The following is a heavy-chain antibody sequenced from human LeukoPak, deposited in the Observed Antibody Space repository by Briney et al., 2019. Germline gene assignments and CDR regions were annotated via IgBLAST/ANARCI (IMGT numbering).Heavy chain of an antibody. CDR3: ARDSPDDAFDI. J-gene: IGHJ3*02. Sequence: GGSLRLSCAASGFTFSSYSMNWVRQAPGKGLEWVANVKQDGSEKYYVDSVKGRFTISRDNAKNSLYLQMNSLRAEDTAVYYCARDSPDDAFDIWGQGTMVTVSS. CDR1: GFTFSSYS. V-gene: IGHV3-7*01. CDR2: VKQDGSEK.